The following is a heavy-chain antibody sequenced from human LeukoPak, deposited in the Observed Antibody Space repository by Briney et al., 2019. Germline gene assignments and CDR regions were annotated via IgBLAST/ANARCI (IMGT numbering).Heavy chain of an antibody. CDR3: ARSRGWLGYYFDY. D-gene: IGHD6-19*01. CDR2: IKQDETEK. CDR1: GFTFSSYW. Sequence: GGSLRLSCTASGFTFSSYWMTWVRQAPGKGLEWVANIKQDETEKFYVDSVKGRFTISRDNAKKSLYLHMSSLRAEDTAVYYCARSRGWLGYYFDYWGQGTLVTVSS. V-gene: IGHV3-7*04. J-gene: IGHJ4*02.